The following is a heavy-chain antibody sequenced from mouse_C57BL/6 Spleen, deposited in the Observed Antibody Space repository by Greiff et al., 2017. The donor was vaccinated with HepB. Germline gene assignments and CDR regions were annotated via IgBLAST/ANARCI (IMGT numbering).Heavy chain of an antibody. CDR2: IYPRSGNT. CDR1: GYTFTSYG. Sequence: VKLQESGAELARPGASVKLSCKASGYTFTSYGISWVKQRTGQGLEWIGEIYPRSGNTYYNEKFKGKATRTADKSSSTAYMELRSLTSEDSAVYFCARNYYGSSYDYFDYWGQGTTLTVSS. D-gene: IGHD1-1*01. V-gene: IGHV1-81*01. CDR3: ARNYYGSSYDYFDY. J-gene: IGHJ2*01.